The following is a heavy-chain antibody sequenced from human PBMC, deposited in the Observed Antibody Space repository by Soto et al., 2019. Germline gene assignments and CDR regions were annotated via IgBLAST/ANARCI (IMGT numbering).Heavy chain of an antibody. D-gene: IGHD6-19*01. J-gene: IGHJ4*02. CDR2: AYHNGLT. V-gene: IGHV4-4*02. Sequence: SETLSLTCAVSGDPISSNVWWSWVRQPPGKGLEWIGEAYHNGLTDYNPSLKSRVTMSVDTSKNEFSLKLTSVTAADTAIYYCARDAAVPGESDRFDYWGQGTLVTVSS. CDR3: ARDAAVPGESDRFDY. CDR1: GDPISSNVW.